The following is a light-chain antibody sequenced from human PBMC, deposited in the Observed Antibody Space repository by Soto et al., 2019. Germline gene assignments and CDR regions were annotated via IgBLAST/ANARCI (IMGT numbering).Light chain of an antibody. J-gene: IGKJ1*01. Sequence: EIVFAYSAGTLSLSPVERATLSCRASQSVSSSYLAWYQQKPGQAPRLLIYGASSRATGIPDRFSGSGSGTDFTLTISRLEPEDFAVYYCQQYGSSSWTFGQGTKVDIK. V-gene: IGKV3-20*01. CDR2: GAS. CDR3: QQYGSSSWT. CDR1: QSVSSSY.